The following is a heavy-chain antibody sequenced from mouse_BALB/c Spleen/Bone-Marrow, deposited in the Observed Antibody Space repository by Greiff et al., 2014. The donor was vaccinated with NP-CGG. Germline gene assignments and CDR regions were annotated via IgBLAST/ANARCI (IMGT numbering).Heavy chain of an antibody. CDR3: ARGYGNSAWFAY. CDR1: GYTFTSYW. Sequence: DLVKPGASVKLSCKASGYTFTSYWINWIKQRPGQGLEWIGRIAPGSGSTYYNEMFKGKATLTVDTSSSTAYIQLSSLSSEDSAVYFRARGYGNSAWFAYWGQGTLVTVSA. J-gene: IGHJ3*01. V-gene: IGHV1S41*01. D-gene: IGHD2-10*02. CDR2: IAPGSGST.